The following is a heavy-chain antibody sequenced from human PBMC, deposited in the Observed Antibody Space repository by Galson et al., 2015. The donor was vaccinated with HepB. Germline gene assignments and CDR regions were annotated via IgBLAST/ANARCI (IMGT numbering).Heavy chain of an antibody. V-gene: IGHV4-61*02. Sequence: TLSLTCTVSGGSISSGSYYWSWIRQPAGKGLEWIGRIYTSGSTNYNPSLKSRVTISVDTSKNQFSLKLSSVTAADTAVYYRARDRLENDYGDYKYGMDVWGQGTTVTVSS. D-gene: IGHD4-17*01. CDR1: GGSISSGSYY. CDR2: IYTSGST. J-gene: IGHJ6*02. CDR3: ARDRLENDYGDYKYGMDV.